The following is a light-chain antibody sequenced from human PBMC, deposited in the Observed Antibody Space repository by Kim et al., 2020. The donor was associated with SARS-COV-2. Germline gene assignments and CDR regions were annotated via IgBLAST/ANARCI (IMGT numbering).Light chain of an antibody. CDR3: QQYSNWPPLYT. V-gene: IGKV3-15*01. J-gene: IGKJ2*01. CDR2: GAS. Sequence: EIVMMQSPATLSVSPGERATLSCRASQSVRNNLAWYQHKPGQAPRLLIYGASTRTIGVPDRFSGSGSGTEFTLTISSLQSEDFAIYYCQQYSNWPPLYTFGQGTKLEI. CDR1: QSVRNN.